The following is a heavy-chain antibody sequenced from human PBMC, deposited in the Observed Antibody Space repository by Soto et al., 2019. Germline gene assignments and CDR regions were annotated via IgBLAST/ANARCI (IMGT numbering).Heavy chain of an antibody. D-gene: IGHD6-13*01. CDR1: GFTFSSYA. J-gene: IGHJ5*02. CDR3: AKFRSSWDPRSPPNWFDP. CDR2: ISGSGGST. V-gene: IGHV3-23*01. Sequence: GGSLRLSCAASGFTFSSYAMSWVRQAPGKGLEWVSAISGSGGSTYHADSVKGRFTISMDNSKNTLYLQMNSLRAEDTAVYYCAKFRSSWDPRSPPNWFDPWGQGTLVTVSS.